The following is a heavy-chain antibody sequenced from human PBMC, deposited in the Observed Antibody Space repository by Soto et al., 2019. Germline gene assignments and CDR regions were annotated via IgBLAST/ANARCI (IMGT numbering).Heavy chain of an antibody. CDR2: IYYSGST. CDR1: GGSISSYY. J-gene: IGHJ4*02. V-gene: IGHV4-59*01. CDR3: ARGLSGSYFDY. D-gene: IGHD3-10*01. Sequence: SETLSLTCTVAGGSISSYYWSWIRQPPGKGLEWIGYIYYSGSTNYNPSLKSRVTISVDTSKNQFSLKLSSVTAADTAVYYCARGLSGSYFDYWGQGTLVTVSS.